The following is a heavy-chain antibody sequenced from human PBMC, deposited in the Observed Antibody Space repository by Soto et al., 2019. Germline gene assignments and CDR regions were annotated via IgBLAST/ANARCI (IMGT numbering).Heavy chain of an antibody. CDR3: ARLEEDSSSWY. D-gene: IGHD6-13*01. CDR2: IYYSGST. V-gene: IGHV4-39*01. CDR1: GGSISSSSYY. J-gene: IGHJ4*02. Sequence: KQSQTLSLTCTVSGGSISSSSYYWGWIRQPPGKGLEWIGSIYYSGSTYYNPSLKSRVTISVDTSKNEFSLKLSSVTAADTAVYYCARLEEDSSSWYWGQGTLVTVSS.